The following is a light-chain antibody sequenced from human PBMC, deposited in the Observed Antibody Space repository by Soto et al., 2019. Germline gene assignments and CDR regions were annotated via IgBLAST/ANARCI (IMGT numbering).Light chain of an antibody. CDR2: KAS. CDR1: QSISSW. V-gene: IGKV1-5*03. CDR3: QQYNSYWT. Sequence: DIQMTQSPSTLSASVGDRVTITCRASQSISSWLAWYQQKPGKAPKLLIYKASSLESGVPSRFSGSGSGTEFTLTSSSLQPDDVATYYYQQYNSYWTFGQGTKVEIK. J-gene: IGKJ1*01.